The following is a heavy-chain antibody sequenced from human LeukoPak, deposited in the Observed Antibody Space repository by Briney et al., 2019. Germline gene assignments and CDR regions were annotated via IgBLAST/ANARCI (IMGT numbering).Heavy chain of an antibody. CDR3: ARGTYSSGWYSTKSYYFDY. D-gene: IGHD6-19*01. Sequence: ASVKVSCKASGYTFTSSDINWVRQATGQGLEWMGCMNPNSGNTGYAQKFQGRVTMTRNTSISTAYMELSSLRSEDTAMYYCARGTYSSGWYSTKSYYFDYWGQGTLVTVSS. CDR1: GYTFTSSD. J-gene: IGHJ4*02. V-gene: IGHV1-8*01. CDR2: MNPNSGNT.